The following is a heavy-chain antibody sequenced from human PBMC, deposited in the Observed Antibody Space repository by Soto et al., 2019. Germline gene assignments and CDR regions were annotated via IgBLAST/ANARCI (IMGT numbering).Heavy chain of an antibody. D-gene: IGHD3-22*01. Sequence: SETLSLTCTVSGGSIDSGDYYWSWIRQPPGKGLEWIGYVYYSGTTNYNPFLKSRVTLSLDKSKNQFSLKLTSVTAADTAVYYCARRVDHYDSSGDANDIWGQGTMVTVSS. V-gene: IGHV4-61*05. CDR1: GGSIDSGDYY. J-gene: IGHJ3*02. CDR2: VYYSGTT. CDR3: ARRVDHYDSSGDANDI.